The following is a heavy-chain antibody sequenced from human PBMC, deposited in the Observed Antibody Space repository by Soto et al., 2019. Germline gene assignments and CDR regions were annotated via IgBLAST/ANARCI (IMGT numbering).Heavy chain of an antibody. D-gene: IGHD2-2*01. V-gene: IGHV4-61*01. Sequence: SETLSLTCTVSGGSVSSGSYYWSWIRQPPGKGLEWIGYIYYSGSTNYNPSLKSRVTISVDTSKNQFSLKLSSVTAADTAVYYCARDGPGSGGCSSTSCAYAFDIWGQGTMVTVSS. CDR1: GGSVSSGSYY. J-gene: IGHJ3*02. CDR2: IYYSGST. CDR3: ARDGPGSGGCSSTSCAYAFDI.